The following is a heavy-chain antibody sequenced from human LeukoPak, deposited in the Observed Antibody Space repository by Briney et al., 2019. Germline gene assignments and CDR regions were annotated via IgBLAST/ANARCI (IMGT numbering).Heavy chain of an antibody. D-gene: IGHD3-16*01. J-gene: IGHJ3*02. Sequence: PGGSLRLSCAASGFTFSSYAMHWVRQAPGKGLEWVAVISYDGSNKYYADSVKGRFTISRDNSKNTLYLQMNNLRAEDTAVYYCAGRGDYGAVVYADDAFDIWGQGTLVTVSS. CDR3: AGRGDYGAVVYADDAFDI. CDR2: ISYDGSNK. V-gene: IGHV3-30*14. CDR1: GFTFSSYA.